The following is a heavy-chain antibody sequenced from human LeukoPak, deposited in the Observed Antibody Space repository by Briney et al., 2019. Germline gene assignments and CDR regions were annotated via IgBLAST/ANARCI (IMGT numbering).Heavy chain of an antibody. J-gene: IGHJ3*02. D-gene: IGHD5-12*01. Sequence: PSQTLSLTCTVSGGSISSGSYYWSWIRQPAGKGLEWIGRIYTSGSTNYNPSLKSRVTISVDTSKNQFSLKLSSATAADTAVYYCARGGYGDAFDIWGQGKMVTVSS. V-gene: IGHV4-61*02. CDR2: IYTSGST. CDR3: ARGGYGDAFDI. CDR1: GGSISSGSYY.